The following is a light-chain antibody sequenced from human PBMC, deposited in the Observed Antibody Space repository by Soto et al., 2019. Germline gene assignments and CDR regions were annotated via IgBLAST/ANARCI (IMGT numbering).Light chain of an antibody. CDR3: QHYNSYSEA. V-gene: IGKV1-9*01. Sequence: DIQLTQSPSFLSASVGDRVTITCRATQSISSYLAWYQQKPGQAPKLLIYAASTWQGGVPSRFSGSGSGTEFTLTISSLQSDDFATYYCQHYNSYSEAFGQGTKVDIK. J-gene: IGKJ1*01. CDR2: AAS. CDR1: QSISSY.